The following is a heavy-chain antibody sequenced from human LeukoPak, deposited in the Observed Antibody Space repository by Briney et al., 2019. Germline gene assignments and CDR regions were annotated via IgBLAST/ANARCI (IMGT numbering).Heavy chain of an antibody. V-gene: IGHV4-39*02. J-gene: IGHJ3*02. CDR2: TYYSGST. Sequence: SETLSLTCTVSGGSISSSVYYWGWIRQPPGKGLEWIGNTYYSGSTYYNPSLKSRVSISVDTSKKHFSLRLSSVTAADTAVYYCARLGGYSYGYSGAFDIWGQGTMVTVSS. D-gene: IGHD5-18*01. CDR1: GGSISSSVYY. CDR3: ARLGGYSYGYSGAFDI.